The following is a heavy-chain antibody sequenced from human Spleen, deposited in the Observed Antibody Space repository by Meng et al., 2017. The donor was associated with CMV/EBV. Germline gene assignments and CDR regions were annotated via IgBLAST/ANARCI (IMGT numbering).Heavy chain of an antibody. CDR3: ARLSNYGGYNWFDP. D-gene: IGHD4-23*01. V-gene: IGHV1-2*02. CDR2: INPNSGGT. J-gene: IGHJ5*02. Sequence: KACGYTFTGYYMHWVRQAPGQGLEWMGWINPNSGGTNYAQKFQGRVTMTRDTSISTAYMELSRLRSDDTAVYYCARLSNYGGYNWFDPWGQGTLVTVSS. CDR1: GYTFTGYY.